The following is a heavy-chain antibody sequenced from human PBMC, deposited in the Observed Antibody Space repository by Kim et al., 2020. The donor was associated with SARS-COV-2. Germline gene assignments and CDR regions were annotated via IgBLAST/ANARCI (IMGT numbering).Heavy chain of an antibody. D-gene: IGHD3-10*01. CDR3: ARSLRGIFDY. V-gene: IGHV3-53*01. Sequence: AGCQKGLFTISREHSKNTLYLRMSSLRGEDTAVYYCARSLRGIFDYWGQGPLVTVSS. J-gene: IGHJ4*02.